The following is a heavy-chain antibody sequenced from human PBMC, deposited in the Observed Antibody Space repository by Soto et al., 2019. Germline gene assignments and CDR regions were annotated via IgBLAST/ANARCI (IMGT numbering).Heavy chain of an antibody. J-gene: IGHJ4*02. V-gene: IGHV3-23*01. D-gene: IGHD1-26*01. CDR2: ISGSGGST. CDR1: WFTLCSYA. CDR3: AVSGSYPYYFDY. Sequence: PGGFPRISRAASWFTLCSYALSWGRPAPGKGLEWVSAISGSGGSTYYADSVKGRFTISRDNSKNTLYLQMNSLRAEDTAVYYCAVSGSYPYYFDYWGQGTLVTVSS.